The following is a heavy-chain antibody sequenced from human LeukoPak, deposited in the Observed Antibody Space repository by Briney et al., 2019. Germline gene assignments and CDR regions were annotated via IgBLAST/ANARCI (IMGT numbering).Heavy chain of an antibody. V-gene: IGHV3-30-3*01. CDR2: ISYDGSNK. D-gene: IGHD6-13*01. CDR1: GFTFSSYA. Sequence: GGSLRLSCAASGFTFSSYAMHWVRQAPGKGLEWVAVISYDGSNKYYADSVKGRFTISRDNSKNTLYLQMNSLRAEDTAVYYCARGAIAAAGKGKHQRWFDPWGQGTLVTVSS. CDR3: ARGAIAAAGKGKHQRWFDP. J-gene: IGHJ5*02.